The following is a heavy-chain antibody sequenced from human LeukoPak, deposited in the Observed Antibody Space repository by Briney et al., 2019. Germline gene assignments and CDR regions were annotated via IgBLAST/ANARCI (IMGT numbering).Heavy chain of an antibody. J-gene: IGHJ5*02. V-gene: IGHV1-69*04. D-gene: IGHD2-2*01. CDR1: GGTFNRDA. CDR3: ATSSSTWYVA. CDR2: VLPIIGVA. Sequence: SVKVSCKASGGTFNRDAVHWVRQAPGQGLEWMGRVLPIIGVANYEQKFQGRVTVIADKSTSTVYLDLSNLRSEDTAVYYCATSSSTWYVAWGQGTLVTVSS.